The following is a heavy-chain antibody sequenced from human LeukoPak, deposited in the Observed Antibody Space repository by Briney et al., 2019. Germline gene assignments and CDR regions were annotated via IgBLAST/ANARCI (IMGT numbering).Heavy chain of an antibody. CDR2: IRFDGTKQ. V-gene: IGHV3-33*01. CDR3: ARDDAYLRLGA. J-gene: IGHJ5*02. Sequence: GGSLRLSCGPASGFTFSSHGMHWVRQAPGKGLEWVAGIRFDGTKQYYRDSAKGRFTVSRDDSKNTLYLQMNSLRDEDTAVYYCARDDAYLRLGAWGQGTLVTVSS. CDR1: GFTFSSHG. D-gene: IGHD3-16*01.